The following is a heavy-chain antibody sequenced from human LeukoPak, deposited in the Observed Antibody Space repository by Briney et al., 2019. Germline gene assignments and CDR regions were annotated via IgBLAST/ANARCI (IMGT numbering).Heavy chain of an antibody. V-gene: IGHV1-69*05. CDR3: ARLYGDFPPTYYYYRDV. D-gene: IGHD4-17*01. CDR2: FIPIFGTA. J-gene: IGHJ6*03. CDR1: GRTVTTSA. Sequence: GASVKLSGTPSGRTVTTSAISWWRQAPGHGPEWMRGFIPIFGTANYAQKFQGRVTITTEESTSTAYMELSSLRSEDTAVYYCARLYGDFPPTYYYYRDVWGKGTTLTVSS.